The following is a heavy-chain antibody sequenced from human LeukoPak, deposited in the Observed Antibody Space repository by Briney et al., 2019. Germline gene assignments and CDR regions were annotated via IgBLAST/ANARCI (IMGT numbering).Heavy chain of an antibody. CDR2: ISAYNGNT. D-gene: IGHD5-24*01. V-gene: IGHV1-18*01. Sequence: ASVKVSCKASGYTFTSYGISWVRQAPGQGLEWMGWISAYNGNTNYAQKLQGRVTMTTDTSTSTAYMELRSLRSDDTAVYYCARRPPMGRWLQFGYYYYGMDVWGQGTTVTVSS. CDR3: ARRPPMGRWLQFGYYYYGMDV. CDR1: GYTFTSYG. J-gene: IGHJ6*02.